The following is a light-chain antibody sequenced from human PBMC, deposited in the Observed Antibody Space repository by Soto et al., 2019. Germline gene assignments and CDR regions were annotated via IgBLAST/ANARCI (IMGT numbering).Light chain of an antibody. CDR3: CSYAGSCTLYV. Sequence: QSVLTQPRAVSGSPGQSVTISCTGTSSDVGGYNYVSWYQQHPGKAPKLMIYDVSKQPSGVPDRFSGYKSGNTASLTIYGLQAEDESDYYCCSYAGSCTLYVFGTGTKVTVL. V-gene: IGLV2-11*01. J-gene: IGLJ1*01. CDR1: SSDVGGYNY. CDR2: DVS.